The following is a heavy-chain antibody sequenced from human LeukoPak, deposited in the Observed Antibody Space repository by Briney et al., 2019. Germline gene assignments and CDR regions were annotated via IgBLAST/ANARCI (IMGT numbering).Heavy chain of an antibody. CDR1: GFTFSSYA. CDR2: ISGSGGST. CDR3: ARDSYDLYYFDY. V-gene: IGHV3-23*01. D-gene: IGHD3-3*01. J-gene: IGHJ4*02. Sequence: GGSLRLSCAASGFTFSSYAMSWVRQAPGKGLEWVSAISGSGGSTYYADSVKGRFTISRDNSKNSLYLQMNSLRAEDTALYYCARDSYDLYYFDYWGQGTLVTVSS.